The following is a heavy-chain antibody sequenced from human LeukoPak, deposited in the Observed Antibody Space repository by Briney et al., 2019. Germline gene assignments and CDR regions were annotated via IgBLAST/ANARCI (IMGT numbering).Heavy chain of an antibody. CDR2: INPNSGGT. D-gene: IGHD3-9*01. V-gene: IGHV1-2*02. Sequence: ASVKVSCKASGYTFTGYYMHWVRQAPGQGLEWMGWINPNSGGTNYAQKFQGRVTMTRDTPISTAYMELSRLRSDDTAVYYCATLLTGYQYYFDYWGQGTLVTVSS. J-gene: IGHJ4*02. CDR3: ATLLTGYQYYFDY. CDR1: GYTFTGYY.